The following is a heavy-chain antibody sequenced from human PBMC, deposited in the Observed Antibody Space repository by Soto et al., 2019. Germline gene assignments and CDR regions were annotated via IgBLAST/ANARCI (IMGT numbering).Heavy chain of an antibody. CDR1: GGTFSSYA. Sequence: QVQLVQSGAEVKKPGSSVKVSCKASGGTFSSYAISWVRQAPGQGLEWMGGIIPIFGTANYAQKFQGRVTITADESTSTAYMELSSLRSEDTAVYYSARGQYSRSSFWPTDYYYYGMDVWGQGTTVTVSS. D-gene: IGHD6-6*01. J-gene: IGHJ6*02. CDR3: ARGQYSRSSFWPTDYYYYGMDV. CDR2: IIPIFGTA. V-gene: IGHV1-69*01.